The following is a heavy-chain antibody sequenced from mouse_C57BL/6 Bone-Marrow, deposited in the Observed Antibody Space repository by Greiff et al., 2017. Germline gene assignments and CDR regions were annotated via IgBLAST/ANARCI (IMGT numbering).Heavy chain of an antibody. D-gene: IGHD1-1*01. J-gene: IGHJ4*01. CDR1: GYTFTSYW. V-gene: IGHV1-55*01. CDR2: IYPGSGST. CDR3: ARKDYYGSRTSYYYAMDY. Sequence: QVQLQQPGAELVKPGASVQMSCKASGYTFTSYWITWVKQRPGQGLEWIGDIYPGSGSTNYNEKFKSKATLTVDTSSSTAYMQLSSLTSEDSAVYYCARKDYYGSRTSYYYAMDYWGQGTSVTFSS.